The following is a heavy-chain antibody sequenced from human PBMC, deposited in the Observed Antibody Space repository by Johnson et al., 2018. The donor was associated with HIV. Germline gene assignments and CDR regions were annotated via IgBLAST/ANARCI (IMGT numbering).Heavy chain of an antibody. Sequence: MLLVESGGGLVQPGRSLRLSCAASGFSVSSNYMSWVRQAPGKGLEWVSSISGGSTYYADSRKGRFTISRDNSKNTLYLQMNSLRAEDTAVYYCAKGIVVGVRAFDIWGQGTMVTVSS. V-gene: IGHV3-38-3*01. D-gene: IGHD3-22*01. J-gene: IGHJ3*02. CDR1: GFSVSSNY. CDR2: ISGGST. CDR3: AKGIVVGVRAFDI.